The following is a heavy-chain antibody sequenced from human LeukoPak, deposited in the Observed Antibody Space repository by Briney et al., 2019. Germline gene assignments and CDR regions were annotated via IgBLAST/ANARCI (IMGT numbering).Heavy chain of an antibody. CDR3: ARVKFTDFDY. J-gene: IGHJ4*02. CDR1: GFTFSSYV. Sequence: PGGSLRLSCAASGFTFSSYVMNLVRQAPGKGLEWVSSITGNSNYIYYADSVKGRFTISRDNAKNSLYLQMSSLRAEDTAVYYCARVKFTDFDYWGQGTLVTVSS. V-gene: IGHV3-21*01. CDR2: ITGNSNYI.